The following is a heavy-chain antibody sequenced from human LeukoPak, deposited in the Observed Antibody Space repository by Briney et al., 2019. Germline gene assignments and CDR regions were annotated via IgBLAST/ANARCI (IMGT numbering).Heavy chain of an antibody. J-gene: IGHJ3*02. D-gene: IGHD3-22*01. CDR1: GFTFSDYN. CDR3: ARGGSIGYNYNAFDM. V-gene: IGHV3-48*04. CDR2: ISSSSSTI. Sequence: GGSLRLSCAASGFTFSDYNMNWVRQAPGKGLEWVSYISSSSSTIYYADSVKGRFTISRDNAKNSLYLQMNSLRAEDTAVYYCARGGSIGYNYNAFDMWGQGTMVAVSS.